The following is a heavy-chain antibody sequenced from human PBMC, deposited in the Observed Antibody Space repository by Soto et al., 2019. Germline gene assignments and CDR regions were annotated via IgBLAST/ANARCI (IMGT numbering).Heavy chain of an antibody. Sequence: WASVKVSCKASGGTFSSYAISWVRQAPGQGLEWMGGIIPIFGTANYAQKFQGRVTITADESTSTAYMELSSLRSEDTAVYYCARDGDGAAFDIWGQGTMVTVSS. V-gene: IGHV1-69*13. CDR2: IIPIFGTA. CDR1: GGTFSSYA. D-gene: IGHD7-27*01. CDR3: ARDGDGAAFDI. J-gene: IGHJ3*02.